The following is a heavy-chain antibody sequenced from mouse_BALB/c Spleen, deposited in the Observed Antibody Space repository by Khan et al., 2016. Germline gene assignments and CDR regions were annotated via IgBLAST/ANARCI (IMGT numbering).Heavy chain of an antibody. D-gene: IGHD2-4*01. J-gene: IGHJ2*02. Sequence: QVQLKQSGAELMKPGASVKISCKATDHTFSSYWIDWVKQRPGHGLEWIGEILPGSGGTNYNEKFKGKATFTADTSSNTAYMQLSSLTSEDSAVYYCARRQDYGGLRFDYWGQGTSLTVSS. CDR2: ILPGSGGT. CDR1: DHTFSSYW. V-gene: IGHV1-9*01. CDR3: ARRQDYGGLRFDY.